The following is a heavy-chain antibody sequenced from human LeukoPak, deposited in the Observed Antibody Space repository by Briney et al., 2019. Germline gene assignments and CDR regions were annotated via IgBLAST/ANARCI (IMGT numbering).Heavy chain of an antibody. Sequence: PGGSLRLSCAASGFTFSSYSMNWVRQAPGKGLEWVSYISSSGSTKYYADSVKGRLTISRDNAKNTLYLQMNSLRAEDTAVYYCARVPANSIEPEMDYFDYWGQGTLVTVSS. CDR2: ISSSGSTK. J-gene: IGHJ4*02. CDR3: ARVPANSIEPEMDYFDY. D-gene: IGHD5-24*01. CDR1: GFTFSSYS. V-gene: IGHV3-48*04.